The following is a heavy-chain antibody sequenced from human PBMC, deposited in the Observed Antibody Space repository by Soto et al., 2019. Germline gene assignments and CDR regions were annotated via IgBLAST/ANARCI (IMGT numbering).Heavy chain of an antibody. J-gene: IGHJ5*02. V-gene: IGHV2-5*02. CDR1: GFSLSTSGVG. D-gene: IGHD2-15*01. CDR2: IYCDDDK. Sequence: QITLKESGPTLVKPTQTLTLTCTFSGFSLSTSGVGVGWIRQPPVKALEWLALIYCDDDKRYSPSLKSRLTITKDTSKNQVVLTMTNMDPVETATYYCARPLFEFTPAQVAEFWLDRWGQGTLVTVCS. CDR3: ARPLFEFTPAQVAEFWLDR.